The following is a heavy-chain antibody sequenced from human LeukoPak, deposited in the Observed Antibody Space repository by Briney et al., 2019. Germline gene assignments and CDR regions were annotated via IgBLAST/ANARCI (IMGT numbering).Heavy chain of an antibody. D-gene: IGHD2-2*01. J-gene: IGHJ3*02. CDR1: GGSSSSDVYY. CDR3: ARETLSTHAFDI. Sequence: SPSQTLSLTCTVSGGSSSSDVYYWTWIRQRPGKGLEWIGYISNSGSTHYSPSLRSRVTISVDTPKNHFSLKLSSVTAADTAVYYCARETLSTHAFDIWGQGTMVTVSS. CDR2: ISNSGST. V-gene: IGHV4-31*03.